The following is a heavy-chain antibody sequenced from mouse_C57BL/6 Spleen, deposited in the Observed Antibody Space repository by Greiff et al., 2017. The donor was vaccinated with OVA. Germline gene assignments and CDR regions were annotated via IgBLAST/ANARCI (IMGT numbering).Heavy chain of an antibody. CDR2: IHPNSGST. CDR1: GYTFTSYW. J-gene: IGHJ4*01. V-gene: IGHV1-64*01. D-gene: IGHD1-1*01. CDR3: ARLGYGSSSYAMDY. Sequence: VQLKESGAELVKPGASVKLSCKASGYTFTSYWMHWVKQRPGQGLEWIGMIHPNSGSTNYNEKFKSKATLTVDKSSSTAYMQLSSLTSEDSAVYYCARLGYGSSSYAMDYWGQGTSVTVSS.